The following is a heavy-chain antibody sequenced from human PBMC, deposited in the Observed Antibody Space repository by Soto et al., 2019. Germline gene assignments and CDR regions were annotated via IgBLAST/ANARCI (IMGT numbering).Heavy chain of an antibody. V-gene: IGHV1-8*01. CDR1: GYTFTSYD. CDR3: ARGPPGRDDYDRGV. CDR2: MNPNSGNT. Sequence: QVQLVQSGAEVKNPGASVKVSCKASGYTFTSYDINWVRQATGQGLEWMGWMNPNSGNTDYAQKFQGRVTMTRNTSISTAYMELSSLRSEDTAVYYCARGPPGRDDYDRGVWGKGTTVTVSS. D-gene: IGHD1-26*01. J-gene: IGHJ6*03.